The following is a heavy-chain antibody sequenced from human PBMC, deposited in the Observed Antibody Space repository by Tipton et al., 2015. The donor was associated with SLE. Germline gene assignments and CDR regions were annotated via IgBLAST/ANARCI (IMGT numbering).Heavy chain of an antibody. CDR1: GGSISSYY. V-gene: IGHV4-59*01. CDR3: ARDGGANAFDI. Sequence: TLSLTCTVSGGSISSYYWSWIRQPPGKGLEWIGYIYYSGSTNYNPSLKSRVTISVDTSKNQFSLKLSSVTAADTAVYYCARDGGANAFDIWGQGTMVTVSS. CDR2: IYYSGST. J-gene: IGHJ3*02. D-gene: IGHD1-26*01.